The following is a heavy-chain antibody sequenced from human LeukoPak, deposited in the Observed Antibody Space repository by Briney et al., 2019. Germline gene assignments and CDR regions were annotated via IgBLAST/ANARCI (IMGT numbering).Heavy chain of an antibody. V-gene: IGHV1-46*01. J-gene: IGHJ6*02. CDR3: ARDTRDVTAISLYYYYGMDV. Sequence: ASVKVSCKASGYTFTSYYMHWVRQAPGQGLEWMGIINPSGGSTSYAQKFQGRVTMTRDTSTSTVYMELSSLRSEDTAVYYCARDTRDVTAISLYYYYGMDVWGQGTTVTVSS. CDR1: GYTFTSYY. CDR2: INPSGGST. D-gene: IGHD2-21*02.